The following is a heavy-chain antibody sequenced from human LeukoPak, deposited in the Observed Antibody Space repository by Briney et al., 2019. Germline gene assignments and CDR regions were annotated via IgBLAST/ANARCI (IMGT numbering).Heavy chain of an antibody. Sequence: SETLSLTCAVYGGSFSGYYWSWIRQPPGKGLEWIGEINHSGSTNYNPSLKSRVTISVDTSKNQFSLKLSSVTAADTAAYYCARGPHDSLDYWGQGTLVTVSS. J-gene: IGHJ4*02. CDR2: INHSGST. CDR1: GGSFSGYY. D-gene: IGHD3-22*01. CDR3: ARGPHDSLDY. V-gene: IGHV4-34*01.